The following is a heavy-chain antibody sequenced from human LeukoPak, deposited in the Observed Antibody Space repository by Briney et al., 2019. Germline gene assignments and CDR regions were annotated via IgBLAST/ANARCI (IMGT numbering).Heavy chain of an antibody. CDR3: AFFPSSSFDY. D-gene: IGHD6-13*01. J-gene: IGHJ4*02. CDR2: INPSGGST. CDR1: GYTFTSYY. Sequence: ASVKVSCKASGYTFTSYYIHWVRQAPGQGLEWMGIINPSGGSTSYAQKFQGRVTMTRDMSTSTVYMELSSLRSEDTAVYYCAFFPSSSFDYWAREPWSPSPQ. V-gene: IGHV1-46*01.